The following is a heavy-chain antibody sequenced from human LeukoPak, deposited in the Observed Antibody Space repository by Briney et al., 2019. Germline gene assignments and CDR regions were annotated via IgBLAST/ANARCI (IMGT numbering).Heavy chain of an antibody. D-gene: IGHD3-10*01. CDR3: ARTRGSHPSPFDS. V-gene: IGHV3-11*01. CDR2: SSSGSTI. Sequence: SSSGSTIYYADSVKGRFTISRDNAKNSLYLQMSSLRAEDTAVYYCARTRGSHPSPFDSWGQGTLVTVSS. J-gene: IGHJ4*02.